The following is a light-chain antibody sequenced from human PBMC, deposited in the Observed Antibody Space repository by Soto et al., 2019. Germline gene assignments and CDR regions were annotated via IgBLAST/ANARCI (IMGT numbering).Light chain of an antibody. V-gene: IGKV1-5*03. CDR3: QQYNVYSWT. Sequence: DIHMTQSPSTLSASVGDRVTITCGASQNINSWLAWYQQKPGKAPKLLIYEASSLEKGVPARFGGSGSGTEFTLTISSLQPEDFATYYCQQYNVYSWTFGQGTKVGIK. J-gene: IGKJ1*01. CDR2: EAS. CDR1: QNINSW.